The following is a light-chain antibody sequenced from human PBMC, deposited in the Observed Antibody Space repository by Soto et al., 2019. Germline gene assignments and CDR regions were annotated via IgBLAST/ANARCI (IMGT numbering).Light chain of an antibody. V-gene: IGKV2-28*01. Sequence: DIVMTQSPLSLPVTPGEPASISCRSSQSLLHSNGYNFLDWYLQKPGQSPQLLIYLGSNRASGVPDRFSGSGSGTEFTLTISRVEAEDVGVYYCIQSLQTPTFGQGTKVEIK. CDR1: QSLLHSNGYNF. CDR2: LGS. J-gene: IGKJ1*01. CDR3: IQSLQTPT.